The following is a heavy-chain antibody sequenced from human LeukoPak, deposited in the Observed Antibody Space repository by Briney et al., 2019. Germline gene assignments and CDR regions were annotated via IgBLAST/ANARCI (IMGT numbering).Heavy chain of an antibody. D-gene: IGHD6-6*01. CDR3: ARGRGLAASGY. Sequence: PSETLSLTCTVSGGSISSSSYYWGWIRQPPGKGLEWIGSISYSGSTYYNPSLKSRVTISVDTSKNQFSLKLSSVTAADAAVYYCARGRGLAASGYWGQGTLVTVSS. J-gene: IGHJ4*02. CDR1: GGSISSSSYY. V-gene: IGHV4-39*01. CDR2: ISYSGST.